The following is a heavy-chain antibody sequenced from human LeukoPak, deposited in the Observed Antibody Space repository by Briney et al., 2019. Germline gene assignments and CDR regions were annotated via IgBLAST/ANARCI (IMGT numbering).Heavy chain of an antibody. CDR1: GYSFTNYW. D-gene: IGHD1-7*01. V-gene: IGHV5-51*01. Sequence: GESLKISCKGSGYSFTNYWIGWVRQMPGKGLEWMGIIYPGDSDTRYSPSFQGLVTISADKSISTAYLQWSSLKASDTAIYFCARRTSANWFDPWGQGTLVTVSS. J-gene: IGHJ5*02. CDR2: IYPGDSDT. CDR3: ARRTSANWFDP.